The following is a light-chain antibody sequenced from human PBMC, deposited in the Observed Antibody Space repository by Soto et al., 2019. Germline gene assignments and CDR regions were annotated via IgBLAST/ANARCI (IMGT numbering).Light chain of an antibody. CDR2: GAS. CDR1: QSISNNY. Sequence: IVLTQSPGTLSLSPGERATLSCRASQSISNNYLAWHQQTPGQAPRLLIYGASSRATGIPDRFSGSGSATDFTLTISRLEPEDFAVYYCQQYAASPRTFGQGTKVDIK. CDR3: QQYAASPRT. J-gene: IGKJ1*01. V-gene: IGKV3-20*01.